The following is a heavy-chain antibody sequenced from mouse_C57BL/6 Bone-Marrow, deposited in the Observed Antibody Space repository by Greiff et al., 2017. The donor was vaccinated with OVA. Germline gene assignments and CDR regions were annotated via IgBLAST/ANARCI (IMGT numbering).Heavy chain of an antibody. Sequence: QVQLQQPGTELVKPGASVKLSCKASGYTFTSYWMHWVKQRPGQGLEWIGNINPSNGGTNYNEKFKSKATLTVDKSSSTAYMQLGSLSSEDSAVSYCARPYYYGSSYYFDYWGQGTTLTVSS. CDR3: ARPYYYGSSYYFDY. CDR2: INPSNGGT. D-gene: IGHD1-1*01. CDR1: GYTFTSYW. V-gene: IGHV1-53*01. J-gene: IGHJ2*01.